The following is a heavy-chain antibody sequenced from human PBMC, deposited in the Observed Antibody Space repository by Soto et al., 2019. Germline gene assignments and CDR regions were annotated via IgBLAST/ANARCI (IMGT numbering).Heavy chain of an antibody. V-gene: IGHV3-21*01. J-gene: IGHJ4*02. CDR2: ISSSSRYI. Sequence: EVPLVESGGGLVKPGGSLRLSCAASGFTFSSNAMNWVRQAPGKGLEWVSSISSSSRYIYYADSVKGRFTTSRDNSKESLYLQTNSLRAEDTAVYYCARVAGHCSGGSCSGYWGQVTVVTVCS. CDR3: ARVAGHCSGGSCSGY. CDR1: GFTFSSNA. D-gene: IGHD2-15*01.